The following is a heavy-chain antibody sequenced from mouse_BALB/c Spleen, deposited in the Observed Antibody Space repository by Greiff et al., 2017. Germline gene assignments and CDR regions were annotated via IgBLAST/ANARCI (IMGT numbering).Heavy chain of an antibody. CDR2: ISSGGGST. J-gene: IGHJ4*01. V-gene: IGHV5-12-1*01. CDR1: GFAFSSYD. Sequence: DVMLVESGGGFVTPGGSLNLSCAASGFAFSSYDLSWVRPTPEKRLEWVAYISSGGGSTYYPDTVKGRFTISRDNAKNTLYLQMSSLKSEDTAMYYCARGKDCDARDDWGKGSAGTVAS. CDR3: ARGKDCDARDD.